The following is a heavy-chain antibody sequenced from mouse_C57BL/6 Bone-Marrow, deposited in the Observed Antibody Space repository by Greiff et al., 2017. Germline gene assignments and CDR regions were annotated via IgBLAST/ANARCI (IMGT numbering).Heavy chain of an antibody. V-gene: IGHV1-69*01. CDR3: AREGHYYGSIYYAMDY. D-gene: IGHD1-1*01. J-gene: IGHJ4*01. CDR2: IDPSDSYT. Sequence: VQLQQPGAELVMPGASVKLSCKASGYTFTSYWMHWVKQRPGQGLEWIGEIDPSDSYTNYTQKFKGKSTLTVDKSSSTAYMKLSSLTSEDSAVYYCAREGHYYGSIYYAMDYWGQGTSVTVSS. CDR1: GYTFTSYW.